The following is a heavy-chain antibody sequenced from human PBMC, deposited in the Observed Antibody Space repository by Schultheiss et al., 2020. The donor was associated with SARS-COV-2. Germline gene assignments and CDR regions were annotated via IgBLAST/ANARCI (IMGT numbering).Heavy chain of an antibody. CDR2: ISAYNGNT. Sequence: ASVKVSCKASGYTFTSYGISWVRQAPGQGLEWMGWISAYNGNTNYAQKLQGRVTMTTDTSTSTAYMELRSLRSDDTAVYYCARVASYAGYYYYYYMDVWGKGTTVTVSS. CDR3: ARVASYAGYYYYYYMDV. V-gene: IGHV1-18*01. J-gene: IGHJ6*03. CDR1: GYTFTSYG. D-gene: IGHD4-23*01.